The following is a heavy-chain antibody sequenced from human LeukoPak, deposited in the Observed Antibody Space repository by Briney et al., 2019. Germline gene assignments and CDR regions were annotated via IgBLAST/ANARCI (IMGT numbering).Heavy chain of an antibody. CDR3: ARVPVTGDYYFDY. D-gene: IGHD7-27*01. CDR1: GFTFSSYA. Sequence: GGSLRLSCAASGFTFSSYAMSWVRQAPGKGLEWVSAISGSGGSTYYADSVKGRFTISRDNAKNSLYLQMNSLRAEDTAVYYCARVPVTGDYYFDYWGQGTLVTVSS. V-gene: IGHV3-23*01. CDR2: ISGSGGST. J-gene: IGHJ4*02.